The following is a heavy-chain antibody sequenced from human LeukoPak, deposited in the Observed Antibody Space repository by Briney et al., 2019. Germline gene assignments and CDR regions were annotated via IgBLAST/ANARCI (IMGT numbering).Heavy chain of an antibody. CDR2: INQGGSEK. J-gene: IGHJ4*02. D-gene: IGHD3-22*01. CDR1: GFSIKNYW. V-gene: IGHV3-7*01. CDR3: AREVSEGFDF. Sequence: PGGSLRLSCAASGFSIKNYWMNWVRQAPGKGLEWVANINQGGSEKYYVNSVKGRFTISRDNAKNSLYLQMNSLRAEDTALYYCAREVSEGFDFWGQGTLVTVSS.